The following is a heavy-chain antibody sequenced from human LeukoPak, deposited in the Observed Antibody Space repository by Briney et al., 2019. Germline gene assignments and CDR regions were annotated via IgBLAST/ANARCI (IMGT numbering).Heavy chain of an antibody. D-gene: IGHD2-2*01. J-gene: IGHJ4*02. V-gene: IGHV3-23*01. CDR2: ISGSGGST. CDR1: GFTFSSYG. CDR3: ARRGYCSSTSCYGDY. Sequence: GGSLRLSCAASGFTFSSYGMSWVRQDPGKGLEWVSAISGSGGSTYYADSVKGRFTISRDNTKNTLYLQMNSLRAEDTAVYYCARRGYCSSTSCYGDYWGQGTLVTVSS.